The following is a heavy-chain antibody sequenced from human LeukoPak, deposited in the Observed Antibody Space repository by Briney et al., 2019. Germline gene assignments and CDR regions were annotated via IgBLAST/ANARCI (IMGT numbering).Heavy chain of an antibody. J-gene: IGHJ4*02. CDR3: ARDPSKTYYYDSSGYD. Sequence: GGSLRLSCAASGFTFSSYSMNWVRQAPGKRLEWVSSISSSSSYIYYADSVKGRLTISRDNAKNSLYLQMNSLRAEDTAVYYCARDPSKTYYYDSSGYDWGQGTLVTVSS. CDR1: GFTFSSYS. V-gene: IGHV3-21*01. CDR2: ISSSSSYI. D-gene: IGHD3-22*01.